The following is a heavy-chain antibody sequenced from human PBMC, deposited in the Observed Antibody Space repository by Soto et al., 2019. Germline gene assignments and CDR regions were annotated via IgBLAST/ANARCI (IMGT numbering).Heavy chain of an antibody. V-gene: IGHV3-7*01. Sequence: GGPLRLSCAAAGVPFSSYLMIWVRPAPGKGLEWVANIKQDGSEKYYVDSVKGRFTISRDNAKNSLYLQMNSLRAEDTAVYYCARVDYYYYYMDGWGKGTTVTVSS. CDR2: IKQDGSEK. CDR1: GVPFSSYL. CDR3: ARVDYYYYYMDG. J-gene: IGHJ6*03.